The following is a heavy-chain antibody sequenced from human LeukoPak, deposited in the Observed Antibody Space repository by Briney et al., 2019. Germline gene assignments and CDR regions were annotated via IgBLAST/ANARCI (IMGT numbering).Heavy chain of an antibody. D-gene: IGHD2-21*02. CDR3: AKDRRVARIVVVTARNAFDY. CDR1: GFTFSSYA. CDR2: ISGSGGST. J-gene: IGHJ4*02. Sequence: GGSLRLSCAASGFTFSSYAMSWVRQAPGKGLEWVSAISGSGGSTYYADSVKGRFTISRDSSKNTLYLQMNSLRAEDTAVYYCAKDRRVARIVVVTARNAFDYWGQGTLVTVSS. V-gene: IGHV3-23*01.